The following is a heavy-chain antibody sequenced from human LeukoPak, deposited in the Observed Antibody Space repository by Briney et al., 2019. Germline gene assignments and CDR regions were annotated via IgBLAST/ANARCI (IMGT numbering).Heavy chain of an antibody. V-gene: IGHV3-21*01. CDR3: ARDPTMTTVTRPGYYMDV. Sequence: TAGGSLRLSCAASGFTFSNYWMHWVRQAPGKGLVWVSSISRSSSYIYYADSVKGRFTISRDNAKNSLSLQMNSLRAEDTAVYFCARDPTMTTVTRPGYYMDVWGKGTTVTVSS. CDR2: ISRSSSYI. CDR1: GFTFSNYW. J-gene: IGHJ6*03. D-gene: IGHD4-17*01.